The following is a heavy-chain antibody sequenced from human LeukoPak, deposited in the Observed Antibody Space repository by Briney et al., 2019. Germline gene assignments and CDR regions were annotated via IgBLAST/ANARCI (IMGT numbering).Heavy chain of an antibody. V-gene: IGHV3-48*03. D-gene: IGHD6-6*01. CDR2: ISSNGSTI. CDR1: GFTFSSYE. CDR3: ARVRIAARVFDY. Sequence: QPGGSLRLSCAASGFTFSSYEMNWVRQAPGKGLEWVAYISSNGSTIYYADSVKGRFTISRDNAKNSLYLQMNSLRAEDTAVYYCARVRIAARVFDYWGQGTLVTVSS. J-gene: IGHJ4*02.